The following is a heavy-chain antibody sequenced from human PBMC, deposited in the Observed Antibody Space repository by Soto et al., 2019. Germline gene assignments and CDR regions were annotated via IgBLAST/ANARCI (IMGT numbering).Heavy chain of an antibody. CDR2: IYYSGIT. CDR1: GGAIIVGDDY. J-gene: IGHJ3*02. Sequence: TLSLTXTVSGGAIIVGDDYCSVIRQPPGKGLEFSGVIYYSGITYYNPSLESRLFMSLDKSKNKFSLEVSSVTAADTAVYYCARPIKTISGNDAFDIWGQATMV. D-gene: IGHD6-25*01. CDR3: ARPIKTISGNDAFDI. V-gene: IGHV4-30-4*02.